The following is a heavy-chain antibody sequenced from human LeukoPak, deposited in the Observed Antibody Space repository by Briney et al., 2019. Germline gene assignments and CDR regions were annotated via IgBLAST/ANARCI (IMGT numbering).Heavy chain of an antibody. CDR2: IIPIFGTA. J-gene: IGHJ4*02. V-gene: IGHV1-69*01. Sequence: SVKVSCKASGGTFSSYAISWVRQAPGQGLEGMGGIIPIFGTANYAQKFQGRVTITADESTSTAYMELSSLRSEDTAVYYCARVAQMPRLFDYWGQGTLVTVSS. CDR3: ARVAQMPRLFDY. CDR1: GGTFSSYA. D-gene: IGHD2-2*01.